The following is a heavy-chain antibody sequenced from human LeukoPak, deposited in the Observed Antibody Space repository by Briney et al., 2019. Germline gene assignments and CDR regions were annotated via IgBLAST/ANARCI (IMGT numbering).Heavy chain of an antibody. CDR1: GGSFSGYY. CDR2: INHSGST. D-gene: IGHD3-16*02. V-gene: IGHV4-34*01. CDR3: ARGNYYDYVWGSYRRHYFDY. Sequence: SGTLSLTCAVYGGSFSGYYWSWIRQPPGKGLEWIGEINHSGSTNYNPSLKSRVTISVDTSKNQFSLKLSSVTAADTAVYYCARGNYYDYVWGSYRRHYFDYWGQGTLVTVSS. J-gene: IGHJ4*02.